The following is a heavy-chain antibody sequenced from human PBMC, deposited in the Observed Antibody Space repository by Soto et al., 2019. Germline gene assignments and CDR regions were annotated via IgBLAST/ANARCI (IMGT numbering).Heavy chain of an antibody. CDR2: ISGSGDSA. V-gene: IGHV3-23*01. J-gene: IGHJ4*02. Sequence: AQLLESGGGLVQPGGSLRLSGAASGFTFRDYAMNWVREAPGKGLEWVSDISGSGDSARYADSVKGRFTISRDNSRDTLYLQMNSLRVDDTAVYYCGKERRGTGWSVCNFWGQGTLVTVSS. D-gene: IGHD6-19*01. CDR1: GFTFRDYA. CDR3: GKERRGTGWSVCNF.